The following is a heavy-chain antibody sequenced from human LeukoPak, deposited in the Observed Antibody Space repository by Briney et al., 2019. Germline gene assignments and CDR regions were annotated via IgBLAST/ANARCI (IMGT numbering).Heavy chain of an antibody. J-gene: IGHJ6*03. CDR1: GFTFSSYA. V-gene: IGHV3-30*04. CDR2: ISYDGSNK. CDR3: ARDLRQGRQQPYYMDV. D-gene: IGHD6-13*01. Sequence: SGGSLRLSCAASGFTFSSYAMHWVRQAPGKGLEWVAVISYDGSNKYYAGSVKGRFTISRDNAKDSLYLQMNSLRAEDTAVYYCARDLRQGRQQPYYMDVWGKGTTVTISS.